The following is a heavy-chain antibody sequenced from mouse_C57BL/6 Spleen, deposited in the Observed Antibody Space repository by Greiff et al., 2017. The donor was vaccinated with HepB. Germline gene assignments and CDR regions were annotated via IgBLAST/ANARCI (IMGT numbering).Heavy chain of an antibody. CDR2: ISSGGSYT. D-gene: IGHD2-3*01. CDR3: ARRDGYYVDY. CDR1: GFTFSSYG. J-gene: IGHJ4*01. V-gene: IGHV5-6*01. Sequence: EVHLVESGGDLVKPGGSLKLSCAASGFTFSSYGMSWVRQTPDKRLEWVATISSGGSYTYYPDSVKGRYTISRDNAKNTLYLQMSSLKSEDTDMYYCARRDGYYVDYWGQGTSVTVSS.